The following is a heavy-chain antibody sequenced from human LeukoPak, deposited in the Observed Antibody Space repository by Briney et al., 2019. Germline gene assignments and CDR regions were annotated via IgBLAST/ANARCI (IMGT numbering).Heavy chain of an antibody. D-gene: IGHD3-22*01. J-gene: IGHJ4*02. V-gene: IGHV4-34*01. CDR1: GGSFSGYY. CDR3: ARVDDSSGGYYFDY. Sequence: SKTLSLTCAVYGGSFSGYYWSWIRQPPGKGLEWIGYIYHSGSTYYNPSLKSRVTISVDRSKNQFSLKLSSVTAADTAVYYCARVDDSSGGYYFDYWGQGTLVTVSS. CDR2: IYHSGST.